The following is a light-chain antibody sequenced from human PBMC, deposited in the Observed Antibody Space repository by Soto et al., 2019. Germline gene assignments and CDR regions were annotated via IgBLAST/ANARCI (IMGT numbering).Light chain of an antibody. Sequence: EIVLTHSPGTLSLSPGERATLSCRASQSISDNYLAWFQQTPGQAPRLLIYGASSRATGIPDSFSGSGSGTDFTLTIDRLEPEDFAMYYCQQDGSLPCQFGPGTKVDIK. J-gene: IGKJ3*01. V-gene: IGKV3-20*01. CDR3: QQDGSLPCQ. CDR1: QSISDNY. CDR2: GAS.